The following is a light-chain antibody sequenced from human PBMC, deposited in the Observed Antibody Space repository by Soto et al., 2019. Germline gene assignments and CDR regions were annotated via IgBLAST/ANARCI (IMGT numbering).Light chain of an antibody. CDR1: QSISSW. CDR3: PQYKSYPLT. Sequence: GDRVTITCRASQSISSWLSWYQQKPGKAPKLLIYDASSLESGVPSRFSGSGSGTEFTLTISSLQPDDFATYYCPQYKSYPLTFGGGTKVEIK. CDR2: DAS. J-gene: IGKJ4*01. V-gene: IGKV1-5*01.